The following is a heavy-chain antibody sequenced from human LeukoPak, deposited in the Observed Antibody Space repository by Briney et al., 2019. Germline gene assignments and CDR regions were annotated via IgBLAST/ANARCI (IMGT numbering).Heavy chain of an antibody. CDR3: ARQPGIAAAGQYYYYYYGMDV. CDR2: IYSGGST. J-gene: IGHJ6*02. V-gene: IGHV3-66*02. D-gene: IGHD6-13*01. Sequence: GGSLRLSCAASGFTVSSNYMSWVRQAPGKGLEWVSVIYSGGSTYYADSGKGRFTISRDNSKNTLYLQMNSLRAEDTAVYYCARQPGIAAAGQYYYYYYGMDVWGQGTTVTVSS. CDR1: GFTVSSNY.